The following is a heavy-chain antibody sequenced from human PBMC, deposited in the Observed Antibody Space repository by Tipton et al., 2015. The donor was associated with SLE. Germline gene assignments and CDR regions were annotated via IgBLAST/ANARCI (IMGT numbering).Heavy chain of an antibody. CDR1: GGSISSYY. CDR2: IYYSGST. D-gene: IGHD2-2*01. J-gene: IGHJ6*03. CDR3: ARDSCSSTSCYGYYYMDV. V-gene: IGHV4-59*12. Sequence: TLSLTCTVSGGSISSYYWSWIRQPPGKGLEWIGYIYYSGSTNYNPSLKSRVTMSVDTSNKQFSLNLRSVTAADTAVYYCARDSCSSTSCYGYYYMDVWGKGTTVTVSS.